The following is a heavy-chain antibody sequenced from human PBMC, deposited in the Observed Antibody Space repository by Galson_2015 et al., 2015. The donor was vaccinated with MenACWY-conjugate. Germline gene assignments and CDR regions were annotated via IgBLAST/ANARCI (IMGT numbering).Heavy chain of an antibody. V-gene: IGHV3-48*02. Sequence: SLRLSCAASGITFSRFGMNWVRQAPGKGLEWISYISPGSGRIYYTDSAKGRFTISRDDAKSSLFLQIVSLRDEDATVYYCAWGRNPTVNSMYLDYWGQGTLVTVSS. CDR1: GITFSRFG. CDR2: ISPGSGRI. D-gene: IGHD7-27*01. CDR3: AWGRNPTVNSMYLDY. J-gene: IGHJ4*02.